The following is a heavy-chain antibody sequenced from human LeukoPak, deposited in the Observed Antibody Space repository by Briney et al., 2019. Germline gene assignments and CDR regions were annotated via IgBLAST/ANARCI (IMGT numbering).Heavy chain of an antibody. D-gene: IGHD3-10*01. Sequence: SETLSLTCTVSGGSVSSSTNYWGWIRQPPGKGLEWIGEINHGGSTNYNPSLKSRVTISVDTSKNQFSLKLSSVTAADTAVYYCARTRYYYNSRSYGAPYYFDYWGQGTLVTVSS. V-gene: IGHV4-39*01. J-gene: IGHJ4*02. CDR1: GGSVSSSTNY. CDR3: ARTRYYYNSRSYGAPYYFDY. CDR2: INHGGST.